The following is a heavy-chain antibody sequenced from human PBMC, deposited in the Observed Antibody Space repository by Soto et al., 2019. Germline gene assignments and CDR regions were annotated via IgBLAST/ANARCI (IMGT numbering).Heavy chain of an antibody. J-gene: IGHJ6*02. Sequence: QEQLVESGGGVVQPGRSLRLSCADSGFTFSNYAMHWVRQAPGKGLEWVAVISYDGNNKYYADSVKGRFSISRDNSKNTLYLQMNSLRPDDTTVYYCARDTYGVDVWGQGTTVTVSS. CDR3: ARDTYGVDV. CDR2: ISYDGNNK. CDR1: GFTFSNYA. D-gene: IGHD2-21*01. V-gene: IGHV3-30-3*01.